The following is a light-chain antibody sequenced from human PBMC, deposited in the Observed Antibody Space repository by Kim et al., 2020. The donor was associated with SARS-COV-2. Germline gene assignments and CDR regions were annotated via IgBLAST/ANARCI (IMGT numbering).Light chain of an antibody. V-gene: IGKV3-15*01. CDR2: GAS. CDR1: QSVSSN. J-gene: IGKJ1*01. Sequence: EIVMTQSPATLSVSPGERATLSCRASQSVSSNLAWFHQKPGQAPRLLIYGASTRATGIPARFSGSGSGTEFTLTISSLQSEDFAVYYCQQYNNWPRTFGEEGKMDMK. CDR3: QQYNNWPRT.